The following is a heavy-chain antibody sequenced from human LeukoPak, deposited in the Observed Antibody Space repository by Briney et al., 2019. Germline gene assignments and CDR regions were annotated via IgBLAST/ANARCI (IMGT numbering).Heavy chain of an antibody. CDR3: ARDRGAVAATWFDY. Sequence: GGSLRLSCEASGFTFSSYAMSWIRQAPGKGLEWVSCIGSSSTYTNYADSVKGRFTISRDNAKNSLYLQMDGLRAEDTAVCYCARDRGAVAATWFDYWGQGTLVTVSS. V-gene: IGHV3-11*05. J-gene: IGHJ4*02. CDR1: GFTFSSYA. CDR2: IGSSSTYT. D-gene: IGHD6-19*01.